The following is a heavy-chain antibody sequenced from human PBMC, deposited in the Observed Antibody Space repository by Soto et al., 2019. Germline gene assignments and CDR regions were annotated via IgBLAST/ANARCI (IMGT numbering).Heavy chain of an antibody. CDR3: ARDRSSSWYHYYYYGMDV. CDR2: INSDGSST. J-gene: IGHJ6*02. Sequence: QSRGSLRLSCAPSGFTFSSYWMHWVRQAPGKGLVWVSRINSDGSSTSYADSVKGRFTISRDNAKNTLYLQMNSLRAEDTAVYYCARDRSSSWYHYYYYGMDVWGQGTTVTVS. D-gene: IGHD6-13*01. CDR1: GFTFSSYW. V-gene: IGHV3-74*01.